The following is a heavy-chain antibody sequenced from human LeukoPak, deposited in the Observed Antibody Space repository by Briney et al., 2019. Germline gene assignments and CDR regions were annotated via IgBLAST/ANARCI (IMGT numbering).Heavy chain of an antibody. Sequence: GGSLRLSCAASGFTFSNYAMSWVRQAPGKGLEWVSGISGTSGTINYAAPVKGRFTISRDNSKNTLYLQRNSLRVDDMAVYYCAKRLGDPRAFDYWGQGTLVSVS. CDR3: AKRLGDPRAFDY. CDR1: GFTFSNYA. CDR2: ISGTSGTI. V-gene: IGHV3-23*01. J-gene: IGHJ4*02. D-gene: IGHD2-21*02.